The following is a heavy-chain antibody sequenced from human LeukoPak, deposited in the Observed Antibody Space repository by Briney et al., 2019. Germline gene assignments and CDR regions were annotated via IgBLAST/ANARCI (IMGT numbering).Heavy chain of an antibody. CDR2: IYPGDSDT. CDR3: ASPGGYSSGWYYFDY. Sequence: RGESLQISCKGSGYSFTSYWIGWVRQLPGKGLEWMGIIYPGDSDTRYGPSFQGQVTISADKSISTAYLQWSSLKASDTAMYYCASPGGYSSGWYYFDYWGQGTLVTVSS. CDR1: GYSFTSYW. D-gene: IGHD6-19*01. V-gene: IGHV5-51*01. J-gene: IGHJ4*02.